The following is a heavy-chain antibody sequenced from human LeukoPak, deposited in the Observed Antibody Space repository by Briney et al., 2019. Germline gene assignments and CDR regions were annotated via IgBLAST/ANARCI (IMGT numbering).Heavy chain of an antibody. J-gene: IGHJ4*02. Sequence: PSETLSLTCTVSGYSISSGYYWGWIRQPPGKGLEWIGSIYHSGSTYYNPSLKSRVTISVDTSKNQFSLKLSSVTAADTAVYYCARVNGLRFGGPDYWGQGTLVTVSS. CDR1: GYSISSGYY. CDR3: ARVNGLRFGGPDY. CDR2: IYHSGST. V-gene: IGHV4-38-2*02. D-gene: IGHD3-10*01.